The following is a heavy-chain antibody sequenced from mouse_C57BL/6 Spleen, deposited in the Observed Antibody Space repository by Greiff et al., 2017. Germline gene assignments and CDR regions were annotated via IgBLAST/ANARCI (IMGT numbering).Heavy chain of an antibody. J-gene: IGHJ3*01. CDR1: GYTFTSYW. CDR3: ARTGYYSAWFAY. D-gene: IGHD2-3*01. V-gene: IGHV1-64*01. CDR2: IHPNSGST. Sequence: VQLQQPGAELVKPGASVKLSCKASGYTFTSYWMHWVKQRPGQGLEWIGMIHPNSGSTNYNEKFKSKATLTVDKSSSPAYMQISSLTSEDSAVYYCARTGYYSAWFAYWGQGTLVTVSA.